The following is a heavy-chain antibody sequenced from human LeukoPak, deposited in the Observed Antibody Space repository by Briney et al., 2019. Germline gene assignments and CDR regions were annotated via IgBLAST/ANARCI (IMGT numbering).Heavy chain of an antibody. CDR2: ISGSGDST. V-gene: IGHV3-23*01. D-gene: IGHD5-24*01. CDR1: GFTFSSYA. J-gene: IGHJ4*02. CDR3: AKSRGWLQIWDY. Sequence: GGSLRLSCAASGFTFSSYAMSWVRQAPGKGLEWVSGISGSGDSTYSADSVKGRFTISRDNSKNTLYLQMNRLRAEDTAVYYCAKSRGWLQIWDYWGQGTLVTVSS.